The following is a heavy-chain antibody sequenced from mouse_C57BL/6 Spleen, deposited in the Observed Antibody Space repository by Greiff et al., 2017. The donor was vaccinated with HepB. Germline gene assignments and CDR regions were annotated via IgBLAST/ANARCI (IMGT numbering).Heavy chain of an antibody. CDR2: IYPGDGDT. CDR1: GYAFSSYW. J-gene: IGHJ2*01. Sequence: VQLQQSGAELVKPGASVKISCKASGYAFSSYWMNWVKQRPGKGLEWIGQIYPGDGDTNYNGKFKGKATLTADKSSSTAYMQLSSLTSEDSAVYFCARSTMVTTGDFDYWGQGTTLTVSS. D-gene: IGHD2-2*01. V-gene: IGHV1-80*01. CDR3: ARSTMVTTGDFDY.